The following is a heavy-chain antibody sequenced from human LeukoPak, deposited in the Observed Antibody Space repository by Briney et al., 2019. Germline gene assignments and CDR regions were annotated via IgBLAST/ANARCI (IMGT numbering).Heavy chain of an antibody. V-gene: IGHV1-8*01. Sequence: ASVKVSCKASGYTFTSYDINWVRQATGQGLEWMGWTNPNSGYSGYAQKLQGRVTMTRNTSISTAYMELSSLRSEDTAIYYCARGNRLYSSSWPSLAFDIWGQGTMVTVSS. D-gene: IGHD6-13*01. J-gene: IGHJ3*02. CDR1: GYTFTSYD. CDR2: TNPNSGYS. CDR3: ARGNRLYSSSWPSLAFDI.